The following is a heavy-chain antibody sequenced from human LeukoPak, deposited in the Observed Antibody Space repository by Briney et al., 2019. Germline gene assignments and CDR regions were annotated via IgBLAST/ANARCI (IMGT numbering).Heavy chain of an antibody. J-gene: IGHJ3*02. CDR1: GFTFSRYW. Sequence: GGSLRLSCAASGFTFSRYWMTWIRQAPGKGLEWVANIKEDGSEENYVDSMKGRFTISRDNAKNSLYLQMNSLRAEDTVVYYCARYYYNDNGYSEDAFDIWGQGTMVTVSS. D-gene: IGHD3-22*01. CDR2: IKEDGSEE. CDR3: ARYYYNDNGYSEDAFDI. V-gene: IGHV3-7*01.